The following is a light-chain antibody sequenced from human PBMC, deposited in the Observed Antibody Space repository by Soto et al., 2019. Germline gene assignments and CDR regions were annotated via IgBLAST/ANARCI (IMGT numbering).Light chain of an antibody. CDR2: KAS. CDR3: QHYNPYSGP. J-gene: IGKJ1*01. Sequence: DIQMTQSPSTRFGSLGDKVTITSRASQTISSWLAWYQQKPGKAPKLLIYKASTLKSGVPSRFSGSGSGTEFTLTSSSLQPDDFATYYCQHYNPYSGPFGQGTKVDI. V-gene: IGKV1-5*03. CDR1: QTISSW.